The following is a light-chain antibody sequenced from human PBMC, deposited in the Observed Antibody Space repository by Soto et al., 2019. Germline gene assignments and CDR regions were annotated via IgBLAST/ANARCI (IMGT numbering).Light chain of an antibody. V-gene: IGKV3-20*01. Sequence: EIVLTQSPGTLSLSPGEIATLSCSASQSFSSSYLAWYQQKPGQAPRLLIYGASSRATGIPDRFSGSASGTDFTLTISRLEPEDFAVYYCQQYGFSLITFGQGTRLEIK. CDR3: QQYGFSLIT. CDR1: QSFSSSY. J-gene: IGKJ5*01. CDR2: GAS.